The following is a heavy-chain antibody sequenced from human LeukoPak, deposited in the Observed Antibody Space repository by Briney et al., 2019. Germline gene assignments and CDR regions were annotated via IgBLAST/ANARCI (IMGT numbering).Heavy chain of an antibody. Sequence: PGGSLRLSCAASGFTFSSYEMNWVGQAPGKGLEWVSYISSSGTTIYYADSVKGRFTISRDNAKNSLYLQMNSLRAEDTAVYYCARPIAARDYWGQGTLVTVSS. CDR3: ARPIAARDY. CDR1: GFTFSSYE. CDR2: ISSSGTTI. J-gene: IGHJ4*02. D-gene: IGHD6-6*01. V-gene: IGHV3-48*03.